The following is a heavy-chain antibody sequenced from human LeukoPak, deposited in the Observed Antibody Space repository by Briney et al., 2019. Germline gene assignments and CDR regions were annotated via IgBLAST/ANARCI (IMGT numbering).Heavy chain of an antibody. V-gene: IGHV3-11*04. J-gene: IGHJ4*02. CDR1: GFTFSDYY. D-gene: IGHD2-2*01. Sequence: PGGSLRLSCAASGFTFSDYYMSWIRQAPGKGPEWVSYIRSSGSTIYYADSVKGRFTISRDNAKNSLYLQMNSLRAEDTAVYYRARVDCSSTSCYEFDYWGQGTLVTVSS. CDR2: IRSSGSTI. CDR3: ARVDCSSTSCYEFDY.